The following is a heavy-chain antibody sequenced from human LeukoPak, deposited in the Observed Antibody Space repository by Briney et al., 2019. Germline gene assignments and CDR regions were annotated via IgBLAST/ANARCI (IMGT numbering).Heavy chain of an antibody. CDR2: ITSDGTST. Sequence: GGSLRLSCAASGFTFSSYAMHWVRQAPGKGLEYVSTITSDGTSTYYANSVKVRFTISRGNSKNTLYLQMGSLRAEDMAVYYCARAYNYGLDYWGQGTLVTVSS. J-gene: IGHJ4*02. V-gene: IGHV3-64*01. CDR3: ARAYNYGLDY. CDR1: GFTFSSYA. D-gene: IGHD5-18*01.